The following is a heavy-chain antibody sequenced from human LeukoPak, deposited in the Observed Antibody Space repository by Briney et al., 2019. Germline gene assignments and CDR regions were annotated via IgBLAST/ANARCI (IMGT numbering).Heavy chain of an antibody. D-gene: IGHD3-10*01. CDR3: ARYYYYGSGSPPMGDY. Sequence: ASVKVSCKASGYTFTCYYMHWVRQAPGQGLEWMGWINPNSGGTNYAQKFQGRVTMTRDTSISTAYMELSRLGSDDTAVYYCARYYYYGSGSPPMGDYWGQGTLVTVSS. CDR1: GYTFTCYY. V-gene: IGHV1-2*02. CDR2: INPNSGGT. J-gene: IGHJ4*02.